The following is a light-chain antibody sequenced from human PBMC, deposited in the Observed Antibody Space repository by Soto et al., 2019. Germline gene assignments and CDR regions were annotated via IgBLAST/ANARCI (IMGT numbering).Light chain of an antibody. Sequence: EIVLTQSQATLSLSPGERATLSCRASQSVSSYLAWYQQKPGQAPKLLIYDASHTSTRIPARFSGSGSGPDFTLTISSLEPEEFAVYYFQQRSNWTLTFGGGTKVEIK. CDR3: QQRSNWTLT. CDR1: QSVSSY. J-gene: IGKJ4*01. V-gene: IGKV3-11*01. CDR2: DAS.